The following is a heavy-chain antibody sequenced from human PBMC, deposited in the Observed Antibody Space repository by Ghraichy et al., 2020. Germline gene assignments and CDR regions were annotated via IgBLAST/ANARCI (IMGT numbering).Heavy chain of an antibody. CDR3: ARSFVPNDY. CDR1: GFTFSDYA. CDR2: ISSSTI. V-gene: IGHV3-69-1*02. J-gene: IGHJ4*02. D-gene: IGHD2-8*01. Sequence: GVLRLSCAASGFTFSDYAMNWVRQAPGKGLEWVSYISSSTIYYADSVKGRFTISRDNAKNSLYLQMNSLRAEDTAVYYCARSFVPNDYWGQGTLVTVSS.